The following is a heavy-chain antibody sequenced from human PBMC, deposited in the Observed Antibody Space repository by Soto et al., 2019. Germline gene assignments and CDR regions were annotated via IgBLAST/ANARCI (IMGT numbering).Heavy chain of an antibody. CDR3: ARQEGATVLFYYGMDV. J-gene: IGHJ6*02. D-gene: IGHD1-26*01. CDR2: IYPDDSDT. V-gene: IGHV5-51*01. CDR1: GYNFTNYW. Sequence: ECLKISCKGYGYNFTNYWIGWVRQIPGKGLEWMGIIYPDDSDTRYSPSFQGQVTISVDKSISAAYLQWGSLKASDTAMYFCARQEGATVLFYYGMDVWGQGTTVTVSS.